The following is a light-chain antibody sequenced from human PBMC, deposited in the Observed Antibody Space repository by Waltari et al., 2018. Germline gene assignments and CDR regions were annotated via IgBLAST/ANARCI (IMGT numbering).Light chain of an antibody. J-gene: IGKJ1*01. V-gene: IGKV1-39*01. Sequence: DIQMTQSPSSLSASVGDRVTITCQASQSISSYLNWYQQKPGKAPKVLISAASSWQSWVPSRFSGSGSGTEFTLTISSLQPEDFATYYCQQSYSTPWTFGQGTKVEIK. CDR2: AAS. CDR3: QQSYSTPWT. CDR1: QSISSY.